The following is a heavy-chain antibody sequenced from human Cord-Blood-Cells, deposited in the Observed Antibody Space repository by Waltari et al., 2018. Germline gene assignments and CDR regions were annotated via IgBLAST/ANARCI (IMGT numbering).Heavy chain of an antibody. CDR2: IYYSGIT. V-gene: IGHV4-31*03. Sequence: QVQLQESGPGLVKPSQTLSLTCTVSGGSISSGGYYWSWIRQHPGKGLEWIGYIYYSGITYYNPSLKSRVTISVDTSKNQFSLKLSSVTAADTAVYYCARVPGGNYYDSSGYYPYYYYGMDVWGQGTTVTVSS. CDR3: ARVPGGNYYDSSGYYPYYYYGMDV. CDR1: GGSISSGGYY. J-gene: IGHJ6*02. D-gene: IGHD3-22*01.